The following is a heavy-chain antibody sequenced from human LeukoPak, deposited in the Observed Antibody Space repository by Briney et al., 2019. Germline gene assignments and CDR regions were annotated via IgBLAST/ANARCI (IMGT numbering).Heavy chain of an antibody. Sequence: ASVKVSCKASGGTFSSYAISWVRQAPGQGLEWMGGIIPIFGTANYAQKFQGRVTITADKSTSTAYMELSSLRSEDTAVYYCARGFTERYTYGPSYYYYYMDVWGKGTTVTVSS. J-gene: IGHJ6*03. CDR3: ARGFTERYTYGPSYYYYYMDV. CDR1: GGTFSSYA. CDR2: IIPIFGTA. D-gene: IGHD5-18*01. V-gene: IGHV1-69*06.